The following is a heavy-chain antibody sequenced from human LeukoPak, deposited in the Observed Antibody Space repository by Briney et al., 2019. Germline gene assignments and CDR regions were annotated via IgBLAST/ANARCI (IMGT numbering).Heavy chain of an antibody. J-gene: IGHJ3*02. Sequence: SETLSLTCTVSGGSISSYYWSWIRQPPGKGLEWIGYIYYSGSTNYNPSLKSRVTISVDTFKNQFSLKLSSVTAADTAVYYCSTIAAAGTFAFDIWGQGTMVTVSS. V-gene: IGHV4-59*08. CDR3: STIAAAGTFAFDI. CDR2: IYYSGST. D-gene: IGHD6-13*01. CDR1: GGSISSYY.